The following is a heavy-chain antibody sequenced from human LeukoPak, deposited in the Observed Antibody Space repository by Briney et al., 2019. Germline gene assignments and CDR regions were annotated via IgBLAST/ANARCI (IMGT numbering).Heavy chain of an antibody. CDR1: GFTFSNYW. CDR2: ISSSSSFI. Sequence: PGGSLRLSCAASGFTFSNYWMHWVRQAPGKGLEWVSSISSSSSFIYYADSVKGRFTISRDNAKNSLYLQMNSLRAEDTAVYYCARDGSGVDIWGQGTMVTVSS. CDR3: ARDGSGVDI. V-gene: IGHV3-21*01. D-gene: IGHD2-15*01. J-gene: IGHJ3*02.